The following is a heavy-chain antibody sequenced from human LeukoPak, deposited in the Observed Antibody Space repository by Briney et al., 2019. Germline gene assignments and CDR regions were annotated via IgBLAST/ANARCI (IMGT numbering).Heavy chain of an antibody. V-gene: IGHV4-30-4*01. CDR3: ARVKGIYDFWSHIDY. D-gene: IGHD3-3*01. CDR2: IYYSGST. CDR1: GGSISSYY. J-gene: IGHJ4*02. Sequence: SETLSLTCTVSGGSISSYYWSWIRQPPGKGLEWIGYIYYSGSTYYNPSLKSRVTISVETSKNQFSLKLSSVTAADTAAYYCARVKGIYDFWSHIDYWGQGTLVTVSS.